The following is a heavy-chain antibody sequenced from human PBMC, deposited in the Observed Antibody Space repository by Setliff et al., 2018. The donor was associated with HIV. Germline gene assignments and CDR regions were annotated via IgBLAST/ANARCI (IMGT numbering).Heavy chain of an antibody. CDR3: ARESVGYYDTSGFFN. D-gene: IGHD3-22*01. J-gene: IGHJ4*02. CDR2: IYSSGST. CDR1: GGSMSPYY. Sequence: SETLSLTCTVSGGSMSPYYWSWIRQPPGKGLEWIGYIYSSGSTNYNPSLKSRVTISVDTSKKQFSLRLSSVTAADTAVYFCARESVGYYDTSGFFNWGQGTLVTVSS. V-gene: IGHV4-59*01.